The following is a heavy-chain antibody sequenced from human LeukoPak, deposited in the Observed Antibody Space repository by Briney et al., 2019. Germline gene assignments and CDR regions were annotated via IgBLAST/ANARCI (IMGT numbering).Heavy chain of an antibody. CDR1: GGSLSSYY. CDR2: IYYSGST. D-gene: IGHD3-16*01. V-gene: IGHV4-59*01. J-gene: IGHJ6*03. Sequence: PSETLSLTCTVSGGSLSSYYWNWIRQPAGKGLEWIGYIYYSGSTNYKSSLKSRVTISVDTSKNQFSLKLSSVTAADTAVYYCARETSQKGAHYMDVWGKGTTVTISS. CDR3: ARETSQKGAHYMDV.